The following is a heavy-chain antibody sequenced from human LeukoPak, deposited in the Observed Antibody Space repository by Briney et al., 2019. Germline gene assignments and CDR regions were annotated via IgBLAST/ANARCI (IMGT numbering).Heavy chain of an antibody. V-gene: IGHV4-34*01. CDR1: GGSFSGYY. CDR3: ARAGPRAIVRGVADY. Sequence: PSETLSLTCAVYGGSFSGYYWSWIRQPPGKGLEWIGEINHSGSTNCNPSLKSRVTISVDTSKNQFSLKLSSVTAADTAVYYCARAGPRAIVRGVADYWGQGTLVTVSS. J-gene: IGHJ4*02. D-gene: IGHD3-10*01. CDR2: INHSGST.